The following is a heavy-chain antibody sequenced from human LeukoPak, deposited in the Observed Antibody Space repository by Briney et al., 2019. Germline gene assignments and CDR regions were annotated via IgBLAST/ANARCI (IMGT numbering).Heavy chain of an antibody. J-gene: IGHJ4*02. CDR2: IDTRGNT. CDR3: ARTPIYYYDNSGYYN. Sequence: PSETLSLTCTVSGGSISNYYWSWIRQPAGKGLEWIGRIDTRGNTNYNPSLKSRVTMSVDTSKKQFSLKLSSVTAADTAVYYCARTPIYYYDNSGYYNWGQGILVSVSS. D-gene: IGHD3-22*01. CDR1: GGSISNYY. V-gene: IGHV4-4*07.